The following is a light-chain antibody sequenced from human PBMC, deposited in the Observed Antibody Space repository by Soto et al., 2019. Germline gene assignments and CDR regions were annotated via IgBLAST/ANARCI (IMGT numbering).Light chain of an antibody. CDR2: HAS. J-gene: IGKJ1*01. Sequence: DIQMTQSPSTLSASVGDRVTITCRASQSISTWLAWYQQQPGQAPKLLIYHASSLESGVPSRFSGSRSGTEFTLTIRSLQPGDFATYYCQQYNTNSGTFGQGTKVEVK. V-gene: IGKV1-5*01. CDR1: QSISTW. CDR3: QQYNTNSGT.